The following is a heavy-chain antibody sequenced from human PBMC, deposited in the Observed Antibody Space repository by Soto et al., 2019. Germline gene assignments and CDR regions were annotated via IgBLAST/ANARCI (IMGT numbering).Heavy chain of an antibody. Sequence: QVQLVQSGAEVKKPGSSVKVSCKASGGTFSSYAISWVRQAPGQGLEWMGGIIPIFVTANYAQKFQGRVTITADESTSTAYMELSSLRSEDTAVYYCARGETAYDDFWSGYAGFDYWGQGTLVTVSS. CDR1: GGTFSSYA. D-gene: IGHD3-3*01. J-gene: IGHJ4*02. V-gene: IGHV1-69*01. CDR2: IIPIFVTA. CDR3: ARGETAYDDFWSGYAGFDY.